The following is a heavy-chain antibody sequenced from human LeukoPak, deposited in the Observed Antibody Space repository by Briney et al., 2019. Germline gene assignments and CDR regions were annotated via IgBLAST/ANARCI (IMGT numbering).Heavy chain of an antibody. CDR2: INPNSGGT. V-gene: IGHV1-2*06. Sequence: AXVKVSCKASGYTFTGYYMHWVRQAPGQGLEWMGRINPNSGGTNYAQKFQGRVTMTRDRSISRAYMELSRLRSDDTAVYYCAREMYYYDSSGYYPSDYWGQGTLVTVSS. D-gene: IGHD3-22*01. J-gene: IGHJ4*02. CDR3: AREMYYYDSSGYYPSDY. CDR1: GYTFTGYY.